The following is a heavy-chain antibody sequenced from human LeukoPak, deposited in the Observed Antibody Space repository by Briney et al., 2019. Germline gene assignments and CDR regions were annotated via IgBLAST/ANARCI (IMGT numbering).Heavy chain of an antibody. CDR2: INPSGGST. Sequence: ASVKVSCKASGYTFTSYYMHWVRQAPGQGLEWMGIINPSGGSTSYAQKFQGRVTMTTDTSTSTVYMELRSLRSDDTAVYYCARGSPPRRNYDSRGYYSYYFDYWGQGTLVTVSS. V-gene: IGHV1-46*01. J-gene: IGHJ4*02. CDR1: GYTFTSYY. CDR3: ARGSPPRRNYDSRGYYSYYFDY. D-gene: IGHD3-22*01.